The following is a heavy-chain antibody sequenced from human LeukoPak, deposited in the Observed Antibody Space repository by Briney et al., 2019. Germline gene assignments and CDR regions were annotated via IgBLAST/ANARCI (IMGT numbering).Heavy chain of an antibody. Sequence: PSETLSLTCTVSGGSISSYYWSWIREPPGKGLEWIGYIYYSGSTNYNPSLKSRVTISVDTSKNQFSLKLSSVTAADTAVYYCAREKQAYYDSSGYYDAFDIWGQGTMVTVSS. D-gene: IGHD3-22*01. CDR1: GGSISSYY. J-gene: IGHJ3*02. CDR3: AREKQAYYDSSGYYDAFDI. V-gene: IGHV4-59*01. CDR2: IYYSGST.